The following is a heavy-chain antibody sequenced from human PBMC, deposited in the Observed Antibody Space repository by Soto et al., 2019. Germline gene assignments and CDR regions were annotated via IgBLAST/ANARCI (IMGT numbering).Heavy chain of an antibody. D-gene: IGHD4-17*01. Sequence: ASVKVSCKASGGTFSSYAISWVRQAPGQGLEWMGGIIPIFGTANYAQKFQGRVTITADESTSTAYMELSSLRSEDTAVYYCARDRVYGGNSKYFDYWGQGTLVTVSS. CDR1: GGTFSSYA. V-gene: IGHV1-69*13. J-gene: IGHJ4*02. CDR3: ARDRVYGGNSKYFDY. CDR2: IIPIFGTA.